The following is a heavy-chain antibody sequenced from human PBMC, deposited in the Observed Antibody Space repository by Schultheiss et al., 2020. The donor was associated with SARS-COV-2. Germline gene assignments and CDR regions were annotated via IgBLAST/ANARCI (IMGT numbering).Heavy chain of an antibody. CDR2: IKEDGSDK. J-gene: IGHJ4*02. V-gene: IGHV3-7*01. CDR1: GFTFNNYA. D-gene: IGHD1-26*01. CDR3: VRGGGNFDL. Sequence: GGSLRLSCAASGFTFNNYAMHWVRQAPGKGLEWVANIKEDGSDKYYVDSVKGRFTISRDNAKNSLYLQMNSLRAEDTAVFYCVRGGGNFDLWGQGTLVTVSS.